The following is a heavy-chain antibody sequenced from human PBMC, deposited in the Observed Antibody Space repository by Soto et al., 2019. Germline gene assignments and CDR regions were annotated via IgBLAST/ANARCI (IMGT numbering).Heavy chain of an antibody. J-gene: IGHJ4*02. CDR3: AKENGYSSSWFEFDY. V-gene: IGHV3-21*04. Sequence: GGSLRLSCAASGFTFSSYSMNWVRQAPGKGLEWVSSISCSTSYIYYADSVKGRFTISRDNAKNSLYLQMNSLRAEDTAVYYCAKENGYSSSWFEFDYWGQGTLVTGSA. CDR1: GFTFSSYS. D-gene: IGHD6-13*01. CDR2: ISCSTSYI.